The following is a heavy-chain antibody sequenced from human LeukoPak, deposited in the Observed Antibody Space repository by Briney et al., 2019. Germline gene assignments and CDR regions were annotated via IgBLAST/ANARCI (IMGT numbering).Heavy chain of an antibody. CDR1: GYTFTSYG. V-gene: IGHV1-18*01. D-gene: IGHD2-2*01. J-gene: IGHJ6*03. CDR3: ARTARDCSSTSCSYFLPPYYYYYMDV. Sequence: ASVKVSCKASGYTFTSYGISWVRQAPGQGLEWMGWISAYNGNTNYAQKPQGRVTMTTDTSTSTAYMELRSLRSDDTAVYYCARTARDCSSTSCSYFLPPYYYYYMDVWGKGTTVTVSS. CDR2: ISAYNGNT.